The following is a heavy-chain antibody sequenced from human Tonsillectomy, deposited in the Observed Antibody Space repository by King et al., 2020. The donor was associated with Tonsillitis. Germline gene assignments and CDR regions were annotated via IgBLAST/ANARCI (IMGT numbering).Heavy chain of an antibody. D-gene: IGHD6-13*01. CDR1: GGSISSSSYY. Sequence: QLQESGPGLVKPSETLSLTCTVSGGSISSSSYYWGWIRQPPGKGLEWIGSIYYSGNTYYNPSLKSRVTISVDTSKNQFSLKLSSVTAADTAVYYCAGGTFIAAADSFDYWGQGTLVTVSS. V-gene: IGHV4-39*01. J-gene: IGHJ4*02. CDR2: IYYSGNT. CDR3: AGGTFIAAADSFDY.